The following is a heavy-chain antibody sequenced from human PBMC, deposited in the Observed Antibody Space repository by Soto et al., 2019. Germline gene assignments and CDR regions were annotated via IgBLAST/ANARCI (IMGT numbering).Heavy chain of an antibody. V-gene: IGHV4-59*08. CDR1: GGTVCSYY. D-gene: IGHD2-15*01. CDR2: IYYSGST. J-gene: IGHJ5*02. Sequence: SETLSLTCTVSGGTVCSYYWSWIRQSPGKGLEWIGYIYYSGSTKYKPSLKSRVTISVDTSKNQFSLKVSSATAADTAVYYCAIAAAATPNWFDPWGQGTLVTVSS. CDR3: AIAAAATPNWFDP.